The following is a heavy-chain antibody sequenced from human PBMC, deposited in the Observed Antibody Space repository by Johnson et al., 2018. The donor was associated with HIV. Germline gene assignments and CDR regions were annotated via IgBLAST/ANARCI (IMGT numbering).Heavy chain of an antibody. J-gene: IGHJ3*02. V-gene: IGHV3-30*04. Sequence: QVQLVESEGGVVQPGRSLRLSCAASEFTFSNYAMDWVRQAPGKGLEWVALISYNGSHKYYADSVKGRFTISRDNSKNTLYLQMNSLRGEDTAVYYCARERAPYYDFWSGTRNSDAFD. CDR1: EFTFSNYA. CDR2: ISYNGSHK. CDR3: ARERAPYYDFWSGTRNSDAFD. D-gene: IGHD3-3*01.